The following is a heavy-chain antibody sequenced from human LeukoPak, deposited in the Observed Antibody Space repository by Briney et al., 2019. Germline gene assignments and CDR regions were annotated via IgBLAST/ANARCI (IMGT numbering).Heavy chain of an antibody. CDR2: IYYSGST. V-gene: IGHV4-59*01. Sequence: SETLSLTCTVSGGSISSYYWSWIRQPPGKGLEWIGYIYYSGSTNYNPSLKSRVTISVDTSKNQFSLKLSSVTAADTAMYYCARTRAGIYGGSHIDYWGQGTLVTVSS. J-gene: IGHJ4*02. CDR3: ARTRAGIYGGSHIDY. CDR1: GGSISSYY. D-gene: IGHD4-23*01.